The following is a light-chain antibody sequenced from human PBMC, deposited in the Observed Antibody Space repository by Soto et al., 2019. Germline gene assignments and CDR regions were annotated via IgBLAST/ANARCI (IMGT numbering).Light chain of an antibody. CDR1: SSDVGGHNH. V-gene: IGLV2-14*01. CDR3: NSYTSSSTHV. J-gene: IGLJ1*01. CDR2: EVG. Sequence: QSVLTQPASVSRSPGQSITISCTGSSSDVGGHNHVSWYQQHPGKAPKLIIYEVGNRPSGVSNRFSGSKSGNTASLTISGCQAEDETDYYCNSYTSSSTHVFGTGTKLTVL.